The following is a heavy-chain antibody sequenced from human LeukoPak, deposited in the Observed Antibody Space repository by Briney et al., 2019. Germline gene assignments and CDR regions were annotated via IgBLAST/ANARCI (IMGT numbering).Heavy chain of an antibody. CDR3: ARSPATGFTFNGFDN. V-gene: IGHV3-13*01. Sequence: PGGSLRLSCAASGFTFTIYDMHWVRQTSEGRLEWISGVGVTGETYYSASVKGRFTVFRDDAKKFVFLQMNSLRDGDTAVYFCARSPATGFTFNGFDNWGQGTVVTVSS. CDR2: VGVTGET. J-gene: IGHJ3*02. CDR1: GFTFTIYD.